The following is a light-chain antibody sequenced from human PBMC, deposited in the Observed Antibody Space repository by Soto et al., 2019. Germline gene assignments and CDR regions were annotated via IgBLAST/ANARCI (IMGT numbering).Light chain of an antibody. CDR1: QSISTW. V-gene: IGKV1-5*03. J-gene: IGKJ1*01. CDR3: QQYKHSSRT. Sequence: DIQMTQSPSTLSAFVGDSVTITCRASQSISTWLAWYQQKPAKVPKLLIFKASSLQTGVPSRFSGSVSWTDFTLTISSLQPADSATYYCQQYKHSSRTVGQGTRLDSK. CDR2: KAS.